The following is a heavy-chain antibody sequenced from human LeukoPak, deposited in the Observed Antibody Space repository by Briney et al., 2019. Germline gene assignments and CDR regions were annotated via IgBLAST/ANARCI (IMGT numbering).Heavy chain of an antibody. CDR1: GGSFSGYY. CDR2: IYYSGST. V-gene: IGHV4-59*08. Sequence: SETLSLTCAVYGGSFSGYYWSWIRQPPGKGLEWIGYIYYSGSTNYHPSLKSRVTISVDTSKSQFSLKLSSVTAADTAVYYCARHYYGSGTALRYYYGLDVWGQGTTVTVSS. D-gene: IGHD3-10*01. CDR3: ARHYYGSGTALRYYYGLDV. J-gene: IGHJ6*02.